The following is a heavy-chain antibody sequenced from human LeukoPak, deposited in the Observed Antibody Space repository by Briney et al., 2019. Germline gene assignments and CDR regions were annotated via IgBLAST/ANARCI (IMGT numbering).Heavy chain of an antibody. CDR2: IYGGGST. V-gene: IGHV3-66*01. CDR1: GFTVSSNY. D-gene: IGHD6-13*01. Sequence: PGGSLRLSCAASGFTVSSNYMSWVRQAPGKGLEWVSVIYGGGSTYYADSVKGRFTISRDSSKNTLYLQMNSLRAEDTAVYYCARVGVGYSSSWYIPYYYYGMDVWGQGTTVTVSS. J-gene: IGHJ6*02. CDR3: ARVGVGYSSSWYIPYYYYGMDV.